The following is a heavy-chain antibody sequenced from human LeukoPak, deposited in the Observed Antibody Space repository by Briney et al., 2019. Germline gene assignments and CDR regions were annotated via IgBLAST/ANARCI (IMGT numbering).Heavy chain of an antibody. D-gene: IGHD5-12*01. V-gene: IGHV1-2*02. CDR1: GYTFTGYY. CDR3: ARRELGVATINY. J-gene: IGHJ4*02. Sequence: ASAKVSCKASGYTFTGYYMHWVRQAPGQGLEWMGWINPNSGGTNYAQKFQGRVTMTRDTSISTAYMELSRLRSDDTAVYYCARRELGVATINYWGQGTLVTVSS. CDR2: INPNSGGT.